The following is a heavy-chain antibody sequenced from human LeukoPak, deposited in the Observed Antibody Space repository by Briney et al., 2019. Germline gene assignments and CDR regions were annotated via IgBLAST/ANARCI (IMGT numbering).Heavy chain of an antibody. J-gene: IGHJ6*04. CDR1: GFTFSSYS. Sequence: GGSLRLSCAASGFTFSSYSMNWVRQAPGKGLEWVSYISSSTSTIYYADSVKGRFTISRDNAKNSLYLQMDSLRAEDTAVYYCAELGITMIGGVWGKGTTVTISS. V-gene: IGHV3-48*01. CDR3: AELGITMIGGV. D-gene: IGHD3-10*02. CDR2: ISSSTSTI.